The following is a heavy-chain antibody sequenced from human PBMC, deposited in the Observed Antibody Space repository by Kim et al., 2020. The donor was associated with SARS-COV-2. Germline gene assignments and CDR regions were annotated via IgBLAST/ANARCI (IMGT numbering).Heavy chain of an antibody. CDR3: AREGIADGSMDV. J-gene: IGHJ6*02. Sequence: GGSLRLSCAASGFRFSRYEMHWVRQAPGKGLEWVSAIGTDGGTYYPGSVEGRFTISRQNAKNSLYLQMNSLRAADTAEYYCAREGIADGSMDVWGQGTTVTVSS. CDR2: IGTDGGT. CDR1: GFRFSRYE. V-gene: IGHV3-13*01. D-gene: IGHD6-13*01.